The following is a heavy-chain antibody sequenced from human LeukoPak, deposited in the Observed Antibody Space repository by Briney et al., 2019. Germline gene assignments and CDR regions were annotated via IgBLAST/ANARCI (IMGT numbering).Heavy chain of an antibody. CDR3: ARDQVKIVVVPAAMNY. CDR1: GFTFSSYA. J-gene: IGHJ4*02. D-gene: IGHD2-2*01. V-gene: IGHV3-30*01. Sequence: GGSLRLSCAASGFTFSSYAMHWVRQAPGKGLEWVAVISYDGSNKYYADSVKGRFTISRDNSKNTLYLQMNSLRAEDTAVYYCARDQVKIVVVPAAMNYWGQGTLVTVSS. CDR2: ISYDGSNK.